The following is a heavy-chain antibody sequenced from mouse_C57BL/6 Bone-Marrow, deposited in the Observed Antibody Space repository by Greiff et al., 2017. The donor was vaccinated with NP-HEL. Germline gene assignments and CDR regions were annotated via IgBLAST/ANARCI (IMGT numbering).Heavy chain of an antibody. CDR1: GFNIKDDY. V-gene: IGHV14-4*01. CDR2: IDPENGDT. CDR3: TTYYDYSFAY. Sequence: VQLKESGAELVRPGASVKLSCTASGFNIKDDYMHWVKQRPEQGLEWIGWIDPENGDTEYASKFQGKATITADTSSNTAYLPLSSLTSEDTAVYYCTTYYDYSFAYWGQGTLVTVSA. D-gene: IGHD2-4*01. J-gene: IGHJ3*01.